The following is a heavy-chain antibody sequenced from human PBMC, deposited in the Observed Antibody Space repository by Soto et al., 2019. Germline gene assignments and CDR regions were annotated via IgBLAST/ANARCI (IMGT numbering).Heavy chain of an antibody. Sequence: EVQLLESGGGLVQPGGSLRLSCAASGFTFSSYAMSWVRQAPRKGLEWVSAISGSGGSTYYADSVKGRFTISRDNSKNTLYLQMNSLRAEDTAVYYCAKCVDPYVSIRYYYGMDVWGQGTTVTVSS. CDR3: AKCVDPYVSIRYYYGMDV. CDR2: ISGSGGST. D-gene: IGHD3-16*01. J-gene: IGHJ6*02. CDR1: GFTFSSYA. V-gene: IGHV3-23*01.